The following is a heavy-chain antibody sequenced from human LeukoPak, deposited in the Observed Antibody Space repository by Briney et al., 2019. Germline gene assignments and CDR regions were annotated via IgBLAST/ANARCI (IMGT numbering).Heavy chain of an antibody. CDR3: ARVERTPKDPSYYYYYMDV. Sequence: SETLSLTCAVYGGSFSGYYWSWIRQPAGKGLEWIGRIYTSGSTNYNPSLKSRVTISVDTSKNQFSLKLSSVTAADTAVYYCARVERTPKDPSYYYYYMDVWGKGTTVTVSS. CDR1: GGSFSGYY. D-gene: IGHD1-1*01. J-gene: IGHJ6*03. CDR2: IYTSGST. V-gene: IGHV4-59*10.